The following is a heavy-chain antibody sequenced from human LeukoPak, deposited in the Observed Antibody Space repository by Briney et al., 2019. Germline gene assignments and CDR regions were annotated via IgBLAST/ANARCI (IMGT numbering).Heavy chain of an antibody. J-gene: IGHJ3*02. V-gene: IGHV4-38-2*01. CDR1: GYSISSGYY. D-gene: IGHD3-3*01. Sequence: SETLSLTCAVSGYSISSGYYWGWLRQPPGKGLEWIGSIYRSGSTYYNPSLKSRVTISVDTSKNQFSLKLSSVTAADTAVYYCARQLVGYYDFWSGKRGAFDIWGQGTMVTVSS. CDR2: IYRSGST. CDR3: ARQLVGYYDFWSGKRGAFDI.